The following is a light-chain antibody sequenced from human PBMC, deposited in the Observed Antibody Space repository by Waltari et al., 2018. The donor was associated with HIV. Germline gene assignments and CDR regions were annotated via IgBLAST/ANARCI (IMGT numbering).Light chain of an antibody. V-gene: IGKV1-5*03. CDR2: GAS. CDR3: QQYHDYWT. J-gene: IGKJ1*01. Sequence: DIQMTQSPSTLSASVGARVTITCRASQSISTWLAWYQRKPGKGPNLLIYGASTVESGVPSRFSGSGSGTEFTLTISSLQPDDCATYYCQQYHDYWTFGQGTKVEIK. CDR1: QSISTW.